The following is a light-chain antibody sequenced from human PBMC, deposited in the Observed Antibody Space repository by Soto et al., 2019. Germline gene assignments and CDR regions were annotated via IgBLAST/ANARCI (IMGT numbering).Light chain of an antibody. CDR2: KAS. Sequence: DVQMTQSPSTLSASLGDRVIITCRASQTINSYLAWFQQRPGTAPKLLIYKASILETGAPSKFSGSGSGTEFTLTISSLQPDDFATYYCLQYNSFPYTFGQGTKLEIK. CDR3: LQYNSFPYT. CDR1: QTINSY. J-gene: IGKJ2*01. V-gene: IGKV1-5*03.